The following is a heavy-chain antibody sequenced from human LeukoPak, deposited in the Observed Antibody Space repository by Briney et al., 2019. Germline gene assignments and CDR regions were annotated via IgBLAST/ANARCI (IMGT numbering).Heavy chain of an antibody. CDR3: AVAVAGTLFDY. D-gene: IGHD6-19*01. CDR2: IIPIFGTA. CDR1: GGTFSSYA. J-gene: IGHJ4*02. Sequence: KVSCKASGGTFSSYAISWVRQAPGQGLEWMGGIIPIFGTANCAQKFQGRVTITADKSTSTAYMELSSLRSEDTAVYYCAVAVAGTLFDYWGQGTLVTVSS. V-gene: IGHV1-69*06.